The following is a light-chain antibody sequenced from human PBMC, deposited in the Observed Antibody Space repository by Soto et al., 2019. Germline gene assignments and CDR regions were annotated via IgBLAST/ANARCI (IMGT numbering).Light chain of an antibody. CDR3: QQSYNTPRT. V-gene: IGKV1-39*01. J-gene: IGKJ1*01. Sequence: DLPMTQSPSSLSASVGDRVTITCRASQSISSYLNWYQQKPGKAPKVLIYAASSLQSGVSSRFSGSGSGTDFTLTITNLQPEDFAIYYCQQSYNTPRTFGQGTKVEIK. CDR2: AAS. CDR1: QSISSY.